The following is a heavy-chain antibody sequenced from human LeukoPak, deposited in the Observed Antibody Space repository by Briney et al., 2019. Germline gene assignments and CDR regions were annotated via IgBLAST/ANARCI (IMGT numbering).Heavy chain of an antibody. V-gene: IGHV3-64D*08. CDR3: AKPARGLGIQFGLDS. Sequence: GGSLRLSCSASGFTFSDYAMHCVRQAPGRGLEYVSAVSSVIGRTFYADSVKDRFTISRDSSGNTLYLQMSSLRPEDTAVYYCAKPARGLGIQFGLDSWGQGTLVTVSS. CDR1: GFTFSDYA. CDR2: VSSVIGRT. J-gene: IGHJ4*02. D-gene: IGHD3-16*01.